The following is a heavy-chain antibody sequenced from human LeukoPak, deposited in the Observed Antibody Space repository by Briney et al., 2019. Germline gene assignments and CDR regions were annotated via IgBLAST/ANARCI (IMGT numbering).Heavy chain of an antibody. V-gene: IGHV4-39*07. CDR2: IYYSGST. Sequence: ETLSLTCTVSGGSIRTSSYYWGWIRQPPGKGLEWIGSIYYSGSTFYNPSLKSRVTISVDTSKNQFSLKLSSVTAADTAVYYCARYSSSWYYFDYWGQGTLVTVSS. J-gene: IGHJ4*02. D-gene: IGHD6-13*01. CDR3: ARYSSSWYYFDY. CDR1: GGSIRTSSYY.